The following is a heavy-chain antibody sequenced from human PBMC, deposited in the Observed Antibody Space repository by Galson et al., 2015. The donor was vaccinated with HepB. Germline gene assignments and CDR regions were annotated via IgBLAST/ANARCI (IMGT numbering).Heavy chain of an antibody. D-gene: IGHD2-15*01. CDR3: AREGEEYCSGGSCYFDY. J-gene: IGHJ4*02. V-gene: IGHV3-21*01. CDR1: GFTFSSYS. CDR2: ISSSSSYI. Sequence: SLRLSCAASGFTFSSYSMNWVRQAPGKGLEWVSSISSSSSYIYYADSVKGRFTISRDNAKNSLYLQMNSLRAEDTAVYYCAREGEEYCSGGSCYFDYWGQGTLVTVSS.